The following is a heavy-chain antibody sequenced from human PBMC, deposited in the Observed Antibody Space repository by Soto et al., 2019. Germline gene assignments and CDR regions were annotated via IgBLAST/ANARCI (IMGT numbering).Heavy chain of an antibody. CDR3: ARDGPSATVANWFDP. D-gene: IGHD4-17*01. CDR1: GGTFSSYT. J-gene: IGHJ5*02. V-gene: IGHV1-69*08. Sequence: QVQLVQSGAEVKKPGSSVKVSCKASGGTFSSYTISWVRQAPGQGLEWMGRIIPILGIANYAQKFQGRVTITADKSTSTAYLELSSLRSEDTAVYYCARDGPSATVANWFDPWGQGTLVTVSS. CDR2: IIPILGIA.